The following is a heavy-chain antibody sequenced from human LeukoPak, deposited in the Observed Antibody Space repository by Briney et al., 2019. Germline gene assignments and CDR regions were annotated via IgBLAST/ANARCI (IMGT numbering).Heavy chain of an antibody. CDR2: IYYTGNT. V-gene: IGHV4-59*11. CDR3: ARGEQWLVPQRHYYYYGMDV. D-gene: IGHD6-19*01. CDR1: GGSISSHY. J-gene: IGHJ6*02. Sequence: SETLSLTCTVSGGSISSHYWTWIRQPPGKGLEFIGYIYYTGNTNYNPSLRSRVTISLDTSKNQISLQLSSVTAADSAVYSCARGEQWLVPQRHYYYYGMDVWGQGTTVTVSS.